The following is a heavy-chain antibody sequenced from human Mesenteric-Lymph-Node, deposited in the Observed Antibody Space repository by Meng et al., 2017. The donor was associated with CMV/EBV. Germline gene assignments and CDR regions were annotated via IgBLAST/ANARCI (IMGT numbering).Heavy chain of an antibody. V-gene: IGHV3-30-3*01. CDR1: GFTFSSYA. D-gene: IGHD3-22*01. CDR2: ISYDGSNK. CDR3: ARDYYIQNCYGLDD. Sequence: GESLKTPCAAPGFTFSSYAMHWVRQAPGKGLEWVAVISYDGSNKYYADSVKGRFPISRDNSKNTLYLHMNSLRAEDAAVYYYARDYYIQNCYGLDDWGQGTTVTVSS. J-gene: IGHJ6*02.